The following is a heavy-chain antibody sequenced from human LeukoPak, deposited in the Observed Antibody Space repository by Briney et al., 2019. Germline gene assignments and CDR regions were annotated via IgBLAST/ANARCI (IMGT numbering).Heavy chain of an antibody. Sequence: GGSLRLSCAASGFTFSSYAMHWVRQAPGKGLEWVAVISYDGSNKYYADSVKGRFTISRDNSKNTLYLQMNSLRAEDTAVYYCAREGFHGPNYYGMDVWGQGTTVTVSS. D-gene: IGHD2/OR15-2a*01. CDR3: AREGFHGPNYYGMDV. J-gene: IGHJ6*02. V-gene: IGHV3-30-3*01. CDR2: ISYDGSNK. CDR1: GFTFSSYA.